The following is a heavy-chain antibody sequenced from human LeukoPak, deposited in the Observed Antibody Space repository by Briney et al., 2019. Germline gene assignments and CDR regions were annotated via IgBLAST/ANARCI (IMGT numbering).Heavy chain of an antibody. D-gene: IGHD2-2*01. Sequence: SETLSLTCAVYGGSFSGYYWSWIRHPPGKGLEWIGEINHSGSTNYNPSLKSRVTISVDTSKNQFSLKLSSVTAADTAVYYCARYRYCSSTSCYKRGNWFDPWGQGTLVTVSS. J-gene: IGHJ5*02. CDR3: ARYRYCSSTSCYKRGNWFDP. CDR2: INHSGST. CDR1: GGSFSGYY. V-gene: IGHV4-34*01.